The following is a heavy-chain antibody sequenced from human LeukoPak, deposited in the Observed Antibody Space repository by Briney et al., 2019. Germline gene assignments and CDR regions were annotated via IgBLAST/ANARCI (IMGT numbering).Heavy chain of an antibody. CDR3: ASGFLEWLWAFDY. D-gene: IGHD3-3*01. V-gene: IGHV3-21*01. CDR2: ISSSSSYI. CDR1: GFTFSSYS. J-gene: IGHJ4*02. Sequence: GGSLRLSCAASGFTFSSYSMNWVRQAPGKGLEGVSSISSSSSYIYYADSVKGRFTISRDNAKNSLYLQMNSLRAEDTAVYYCASGFLEWLWAFDYWGQGTLVTVSS.